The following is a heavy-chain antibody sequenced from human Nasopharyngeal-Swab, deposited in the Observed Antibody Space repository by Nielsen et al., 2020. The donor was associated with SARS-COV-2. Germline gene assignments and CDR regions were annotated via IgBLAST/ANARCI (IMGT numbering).Heavy chain of an antibody. CDR3: ARGGFEYYFDY. CDR1: GGSFSGYY. V-gene: IGHV4-34*01. J-gene: IGHJ4*02. Sequence: SETLSLTCAVYGGSFSGYYWSWIRQLQGKGLEWIGEINHSGSTNYNPSLKSRVTISVDTSKNQFSLKLSSGTAADTAVYYCARGGFEYYFDYWGQGTLVTVSS. D-gene: IGHD3-10*01. CDR2: INHSGST.